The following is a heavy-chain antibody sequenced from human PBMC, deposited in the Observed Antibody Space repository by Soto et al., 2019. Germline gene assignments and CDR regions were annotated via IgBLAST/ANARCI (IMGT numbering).Heavy chain of an antibody. CDR3: ASYDFRSGYNMDY. J-gene: IGHJ4*02. V-gene: IGHV3-30-3*01. D-gene: IGHD3-3*01. Sequence: GVAEESICRLTLHRYRKEPGKGLEWVALISFDGSNKYYADSVKGRFTISRDNSKNTLSLQMNSLRADDTAVYYCASYDFRSGYNMDYWGQGTLVTVSS. CDR2: ISFDGSNK. CDR1: EESICRLT.